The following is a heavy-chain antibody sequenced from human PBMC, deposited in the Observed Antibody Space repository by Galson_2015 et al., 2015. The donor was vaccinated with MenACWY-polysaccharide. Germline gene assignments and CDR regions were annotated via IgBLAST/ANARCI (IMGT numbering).Heavy chain of an antibody. D-gene: IGHD4-11*01. Sequence: SLRLSCAASGFTFSRYSMNWVRQAPGKGLEWVSSISSSSDYIYYADSVKGRFTISRDNAKNSLYLQMNSLRAEDTAVYYCARTVAYYYAMDVWGQGTTVTVSS. CDR2: ISSSSDYI. CDR1: GFTFSRYS. J-gene: IGHJ6*02. V-gene: IGHV3-21*01. CDR3: ARTVAYYYAMDV.